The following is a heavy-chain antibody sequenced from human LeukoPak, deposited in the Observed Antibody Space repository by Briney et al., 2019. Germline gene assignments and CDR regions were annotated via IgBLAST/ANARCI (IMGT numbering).Heavy chain of an antibody. CDR3: ARQGYDSSGYYSSQWWGEWYFDL. J-gene: IGHJ2*01. V-gene: IGHV5-51*01. D-gene: IGHD3-22*01. Sequence: GESLQISCKGSGYSFTSCWIGWVRQMPGKGLAWMGIVYPGDSETRYSPSFQGQVTISADKSISTAYLQWSSLRASDTAMYYCARQGYDSSGYYSSQWWGEWYFDLWGRGTLVTVSS. CDR1: GYSFTSCW. CDR2: VYPGDSET.